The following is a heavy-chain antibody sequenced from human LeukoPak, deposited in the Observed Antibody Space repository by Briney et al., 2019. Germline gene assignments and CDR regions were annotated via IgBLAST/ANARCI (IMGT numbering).Heavy chain of an antibody. CDR2: IYHSGST. J-gene: IGHJ4*02. V-gene: IGHV4-38-2*02. Sequence: PSETLSLTCTVSGYSISSGYYWGWIRQPPGKGLEWIGSIYHSGSTYYNPSLKSRVTISVDTSKNQFSLKLSSVTAADTAVYYCARGDYDILTGSPDGEDYWGQGTLVTVSS. CDR1: GYSISSGYY. CDR3: ARGDYDILTGSPDGEDY. D-gene: IGHD3-9*01.